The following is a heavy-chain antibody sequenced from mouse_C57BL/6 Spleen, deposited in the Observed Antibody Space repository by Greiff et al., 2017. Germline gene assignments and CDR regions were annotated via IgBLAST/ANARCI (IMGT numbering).Heavy chain of an antibody. Sequence: EVHLVESGPGLVKPSQSLSLTCSVTGYSITSGYYWNWIRQFPGNKLEWMGYISYDGSNNYNPSLKNRISITRDTSKNQFFLKLNSVTTEDTATYYCAKVYYGSSYPYAMDYWGQGTSVTVSS. V-gene: IGHV3-6*01. CDR2: ISYDGSN. CDR3: AKVYYGSSYPYAMDY. J-gene: IGHJ4*01. CDR1: GYSITSGYY. D-gene: IGHD1-1*01.